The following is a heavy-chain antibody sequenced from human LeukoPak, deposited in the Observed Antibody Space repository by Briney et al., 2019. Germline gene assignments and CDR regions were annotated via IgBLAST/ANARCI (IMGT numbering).Heavy chain of an antibody. Sequence: MXIINPSGGSTSYAQKFQGRVTMTRDTSTSTVYMELSSLRSEDTAVYYCARGGLPPYYYYGMDVWGKGTTVTVSS. CDR2: INPSGGST. J-gene: IGHJ6*04. CDR3: ARGGLPPYYYYGMDV. V-gene: IGHV1-46*01.